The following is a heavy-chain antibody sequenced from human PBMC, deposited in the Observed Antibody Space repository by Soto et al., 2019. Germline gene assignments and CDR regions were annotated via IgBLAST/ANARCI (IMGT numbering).Heavy chain of an antibody. CDR3: AREVIVVVPAAIYYYGMDV. CDR2: IWYDGSNK. Sequence: GGSLRLSCAASGFTFSSYGMHWVRQAPGKGLEWVAVIWYDGSNKYYADSVKGRFTISRDNSKNTLYLQMNSLRAEDTAVYYCAREVIVVVPAAIYYYGMDVWGQGTTVTVSS. D-gene: IGHD2-2*01. J-gene: IGHJ6*02. V-gene: IGHV3-30*19. CDR1: GFTFSSYG.